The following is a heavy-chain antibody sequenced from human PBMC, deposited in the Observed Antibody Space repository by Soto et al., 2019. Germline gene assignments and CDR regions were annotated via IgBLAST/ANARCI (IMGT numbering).Heavy chain of an antibody. Sequence: GGSLRLSCAASPFTFSSYAMSWVRQAPGKGLGWLSGISGSGLSTNYADSVKGRFTISRDNSKNTLYLQMNSLRAEDTAVDYCARMTTRRFEYWGRGSLVGVAS. V-gene: IGHV3-23*01. J-gene: IGHJ4*01. CDR2: ISGSGLST. D-gene: IGHD4-17*01. CDR1: PFTFSSYA. CDR3: ARMTTRRFEY.